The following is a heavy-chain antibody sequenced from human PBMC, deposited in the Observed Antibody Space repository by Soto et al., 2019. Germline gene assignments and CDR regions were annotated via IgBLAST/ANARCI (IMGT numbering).Heavy chain of an antibody. V-gene: IGHV1-8*01. Sequence: QVQLVQSGAEVKKPGASVKVSCKASGYSFTNYEVTWVRQATGQGLEWMGWMSPGRGNTAYAQKFQGRVAMTRNTSISTAYLELSSLTSEDTAVYYCASGAYNWNDYTYWGQGTLVSVSS. J-gene: IGHJ4*02. CDR1: GYSFTNYE. D-gene: IGHD1-20*01. CDR2: MSPGRGNT. CDR3: ASGAYNWNDYTY.